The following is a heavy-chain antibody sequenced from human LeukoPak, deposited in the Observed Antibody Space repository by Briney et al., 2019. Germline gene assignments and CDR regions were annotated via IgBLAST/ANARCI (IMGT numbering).Heavy chain of an antibody. Sequence: PSETLSLTCAVYGGSFSGYYWSWIRQPPGKGLEWIGEINHSGSTNYNPSLKSRVTISVDTSKNQFSLKLSSVTAADTAVYYCARGLVYARAIDPWGQGTLVTVSS. V-gene: IGHV4-34*01. CDR1: GGSFSGYY. J-gene: IGHJ5*02. D-gene: IGHD2-8*01. CDR2: INHSGST. CDR3: ARGLVYARAIDP.